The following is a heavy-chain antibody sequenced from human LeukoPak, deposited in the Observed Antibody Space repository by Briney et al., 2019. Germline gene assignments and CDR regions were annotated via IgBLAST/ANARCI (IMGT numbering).Heavy chain of an antibody. V-gene: IGHV1-2*02. D-gene: IGHD5-18*01. CDR1: GYTFTGYY. J-gene: IGHJ4*02. CDR3: ARALYSYRYEALSYFDY. Sequence: ASVKVSCKASGYTFTGYYMHWVRQAPGQGLEWMGWINPNSGGTNYAQKFQGRVTMTRDTSISTAYMELSRLRSDDTAVYYCARALYSYRYEALSYFDYWGQGTLVTVSS. CDR2: INPNSGGT.